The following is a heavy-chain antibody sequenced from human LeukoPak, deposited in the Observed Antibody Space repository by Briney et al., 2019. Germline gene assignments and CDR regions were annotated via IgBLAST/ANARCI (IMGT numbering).Heavy chain of an antibody. CDR1: GFTFSDYD. J-gene: IGHJ4*02. CDR2: IGTAGDT. V-gene: IGHV3-13*01. D-gene: IGHD5-18*01. CDR3: ARGSATAMVSLDY. Sequence: PGGSLRLSCAASGFTFSDYDMHWVRQAPGKGLEWVSAIGTAGDTYYPGSVKGRFTISRENAKNSLYLQMNSLRAEDTAVYYCARGSATAMVSLDYWGQGTLVTVSS.